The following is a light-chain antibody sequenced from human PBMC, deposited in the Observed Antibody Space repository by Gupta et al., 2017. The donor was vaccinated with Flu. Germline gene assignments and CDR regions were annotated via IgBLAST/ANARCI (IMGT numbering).Light chain of an antibody. J-gene: IGKJ4*01. CDR1: QPIGRW. V-gene: IGKV1D-12*01. CDR2: AAS. Sequence: PSSQSAPVGDRVTITCRASQPIGRWLAWYQQKPGKAPKLLIYAASTLVSGVPSRFSGSGFGTDFTLTISSLQPEDYATYYCQQASSLPLAFGGGTKVVIK. CDR3: QQASSLPLA.